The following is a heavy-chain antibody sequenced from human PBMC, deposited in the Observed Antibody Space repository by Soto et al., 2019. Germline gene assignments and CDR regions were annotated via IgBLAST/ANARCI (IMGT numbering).Heavy chain of an antibody. J-gene: IGHJ4*02. Sequence: EVQLVESEGGLVQPGGSLRLSCAASGFTFSSYWMSWVRQAPGKGLEWVANIKQDGSEKYYVDSVKGRFTISRDNAKNSLYLQMNSLRAEDTAVYYCARSGYSSSWYYFDYWGQGTLVTVSS. D-gene: IGHD6-13*01. V-gene: IGHV3-7*01. CDR2: IKQDGSEK. CDR3: ARSGYSSSWYYFDY. CDR1: GFTFSSYW.